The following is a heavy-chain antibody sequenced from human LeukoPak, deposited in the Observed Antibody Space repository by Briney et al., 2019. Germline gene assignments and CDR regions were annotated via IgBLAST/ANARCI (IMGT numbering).Heavy chain of an antibody. Sequence: ASVKISCKASGYTFTGYYMHWVRQAPGQGLEWMGWINPNSGGTNYAQKFQGRVTMTRDTSISTAYMELSRLRSDDTAVYYCARGRFGELLFSFDYWGQGTLVTVSS. V-gene: IGHV1-2*02. CDR1: GYTFTGYY. CDR3: ARGRFGELLFSFDY. D-gene: IGHD3-10*01. CDR2: INPNSGGT. J-gene: IGHJ4*02.